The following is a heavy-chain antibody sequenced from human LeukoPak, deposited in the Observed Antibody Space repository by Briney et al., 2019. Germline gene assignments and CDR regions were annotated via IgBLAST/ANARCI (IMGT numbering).Heavy chain of an antibody. CDR1: GFTFSSYG. J-gene: IGHJ4*02. D-gene: IGHD3-10*01. CDR2: ISWNSGSI. Sequence: GGSLRLSCAASGFTFSSYGMHWVRQAPGKGLEWVSGISWNSGSIFYADSVKGRFTISRDNAKNSLYLQMNSLRAEDTALYYCAKDGNYGLYYYGSGYLDYWGQGTLVTVSS. CDR3: AKDGNYGLYYYGSGYLDY. V-gene: IGHV3-9*01.